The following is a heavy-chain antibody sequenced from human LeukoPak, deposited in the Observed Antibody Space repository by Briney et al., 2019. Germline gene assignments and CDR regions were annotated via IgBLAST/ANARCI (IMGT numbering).Heavy chain of an antibody. CDR2: ISGSGGST. D-gene: IGHD3-22*01. V-gene: IGHV3-23*01. Sequence: GGSLRLSCAASGFTFSSYAMSWVRQAPGKGLEWVSAISGSGGSTYYADSVKGRFTISRDNSKNTLYLQMNSLRAEDTAVYYYAKDPSYYDSSGYPHYYFDYWGQGTLVTVSS. J-gene: IGHJ4*02. CDR1: GFTFSSYA. CDR3: AKDPSYYDSSGYPHYYFDY.